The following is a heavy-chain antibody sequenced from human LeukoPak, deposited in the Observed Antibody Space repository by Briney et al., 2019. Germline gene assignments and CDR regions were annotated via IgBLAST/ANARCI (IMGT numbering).Heavy chain of an antibody. CDR2: IYYSGST. J-gene: IGHJ5*02. Sequence: PSETLSLTCTVSGGSLSSYYWSWIRQPPGKGLEWIGYIYYSGSTNYDPSLKSRVTISVDTSKNQFSLKLSSVTAADTAVYYCARDLGILRFDPWGQGTLVTVSS. V-gene: IGHV4-59*01. CDR3: ARDLGILRFDP. D-gene: IGHD3-9*01. CDR1: GGSLSSYY.